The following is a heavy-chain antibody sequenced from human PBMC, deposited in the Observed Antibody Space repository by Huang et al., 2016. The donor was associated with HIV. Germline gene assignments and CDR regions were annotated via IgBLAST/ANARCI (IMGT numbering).Heavy chain of an antibody. CDR1: GGSISGSRYY. J-gene: IGHJ6*03. CDR3: ARGQSGPSQWLASLGNYYYYMDV. D-gene: IGHD6-19*01. Sequence: QLQLQESGPGPVKPSATLSLTCSVSGGSISGSRYYWGGIRQPPGKGLAWIGSIYYRGDGQDSPSLKSRVTISVDTSKNQFSLKLSSVTAADTAVYYCARGQSGPSQWLASLGNYYYYMDVWGKGTTVTVSS. CDR2: IYYRGDG. V-gene: IGHV4-39*01.